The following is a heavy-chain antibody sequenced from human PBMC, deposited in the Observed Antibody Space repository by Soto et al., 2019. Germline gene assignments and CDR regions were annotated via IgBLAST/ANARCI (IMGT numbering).Heavy chain of an antibody. CDR1: GFTFSSYA. CDR2: ISYDGRNK. V-gene: IGHV3-30*04. CDR3: ARDSGDFWSGYPFDY. D-gene: IGHD3-3*01. Sequence: QVQLVESGGGVVQPGRSLRLSCAASGFTFSSYAMHWVRQAPGKGLEWVAVISYDGRNKYYADSVKGRFTISRDNSKNTLYLQMNSLRAEDTAVYYCARDSGDFWSGYPFDYWGQGTLVTVSS. J-gene: IGHJ4*02.